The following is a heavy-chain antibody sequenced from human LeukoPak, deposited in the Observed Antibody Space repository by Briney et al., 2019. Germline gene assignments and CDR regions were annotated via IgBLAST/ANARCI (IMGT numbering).Heavy chain of an antibody. V-gene: IGHV4-39*01. CDR3: ARHSRGIVVVNAYGFDY. Sequence: SETLSLTCTVSGGSISSSSYYWGWIRQPPGKGLEWIGSIYYSGSTYYNPSLKSRVTISVDTSKNQFSLKLSSVTAADTAVYYCARHSRGIVVVNAYGFDYWGQGTLVTVSS. CDR2: IYYSGST. CDR1: GGSISSSSYY. D-gene: IGHD3-22*01. J-gene: IGHJ4*02.